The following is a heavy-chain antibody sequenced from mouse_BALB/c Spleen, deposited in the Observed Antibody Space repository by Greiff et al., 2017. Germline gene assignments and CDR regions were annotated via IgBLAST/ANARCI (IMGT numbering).Heavy chain of an antibody. Sequence: VQLQQSGAELMKPGASVKISCKATGYTFSSYWIEWVKQRPGHGLEWIGEILPGSGSTNYNEKFKGKATFTADTSSNTAYMQLSSLTSEDSAVYYCASEGDYYGSSPAGFAYWGQGTLVTVSA. CDR2: ILPGSGST. D-gene: IGHD1-1*01. CDR1: GYTFSSYW. J-gene: IGHJ3*01. CDR3: ASEGDYYGSSPAGFAY. V-gene: IGHV1-9*01.